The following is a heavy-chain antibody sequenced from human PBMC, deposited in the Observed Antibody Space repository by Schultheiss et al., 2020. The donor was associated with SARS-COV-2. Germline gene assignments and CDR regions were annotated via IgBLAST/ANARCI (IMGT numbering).Heavy chain of an antibody. CDR3: ARVRGYCTNGVCYTSYYYYYMDV. Sequence: SETLSLTCAVYGGSFSGYYWSWIRQPPGKGLEWVGYIYYSGSTNYNPSLKSRVTMSLDTSKNQFSLKLSSVTAADTAVYYCARVRGYCTNGVCYTSYYYYYMDVWGKGTTVTVSS. J-gene: IGHJ6*03. CDR1: GGSFSGYY. V-gene: IGHV4-59*01. CDR2: IYYSGST. D-gene: IGHD2-8*01.